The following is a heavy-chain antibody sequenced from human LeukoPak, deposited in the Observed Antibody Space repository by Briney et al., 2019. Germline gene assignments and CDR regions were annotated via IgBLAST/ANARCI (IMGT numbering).Heavy chain of an antibody. CDR1: GFTFSSYE. V-gene: IGHV3-48*03. J-gene: IGHJ6*03. Sequence: GGSLRLSCAASGFTFSSYEMNWVRQAPGKGLEWVSYISSSGSTIYYADSVKGRFTISRDNAKNSLYLQMNSLRAEDTAVYYCAKGYGWEASYYYYYMDVWGKGTTVTISS. D-gene: IGHD1-26*01. CDR3: AKGYGWEASYYYYYMDV. CDR2: ISSSGSTI.